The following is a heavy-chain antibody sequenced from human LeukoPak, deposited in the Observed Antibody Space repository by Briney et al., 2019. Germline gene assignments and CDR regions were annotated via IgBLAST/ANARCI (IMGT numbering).Heavy chain of an antibody. J-gene: IGHJ1*01. CDR1: GGSISSYY. V-gene: IGHV4-59*01. D-gene: IGHD3-10*01. Sequence: PSETLSLTCTVSGGSISSYYWSWIRQPPGKGLEWIGYIYYSGRTNYNPSLKSRVTISVDTSKNQFSLKLSSVTAADTAVYYCAGRSGSYYAEYFQHWGQGTLVTVSS. CDR2: IYYSGRT. CDR3: AGRSGSYYAEYFQH.